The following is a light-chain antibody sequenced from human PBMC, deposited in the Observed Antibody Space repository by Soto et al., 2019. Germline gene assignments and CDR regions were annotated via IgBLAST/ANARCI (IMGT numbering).Light chain of an antibody. CDR2: RAS. CDR1: QSVSSRY. CDR3: QQYSSSPLT. J-gene: IGKJ5*01. V-gene: IGKV3-20*01. Sequence: EILLTQSPCTLSLSAGERATLSCRASQSVSSRYLAWYQQKPGQAPRLLIYRASTRATDVPERFSGSGSGTEFTLTISSLPFEDFAIYFCQQYSSSPLTFGQGTRLEIK.